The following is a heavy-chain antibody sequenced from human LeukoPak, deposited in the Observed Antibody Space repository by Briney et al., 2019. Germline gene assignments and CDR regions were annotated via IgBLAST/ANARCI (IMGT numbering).Heavy chain of an antibody. D-gene: IGHD5-24*01. J-gene: IGHJ3*02. Sequence: GGSLRLSCAASGFTFSFYNMNWVRQAPGKGLEYVSAISSNGGSTYYANSVKGRFTISRDNTKNTLHLQMGSLRAEDMAVYFCARVKMAVGHAFDIWGQGTMVTVSS. CDR1: GFTFSFYN. V-gene: IGHV3-64*01. CDR2: ISSNGGST. CDR3: ARVKMAVGHAFDI.